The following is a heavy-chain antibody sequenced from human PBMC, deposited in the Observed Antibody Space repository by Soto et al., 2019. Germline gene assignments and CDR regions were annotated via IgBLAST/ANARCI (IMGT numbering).Heavy chain of an antibody. CDR1: GGSLSDSDYY. Sequence: PSETLSLTCTVSGGSLSDSDYYWGWIRQHPGKGLDWIGSIYYSGRTYYNPSLKSRVTISVDTSKRQFSLKLSSVTAADTAVYYCARLWHGERPPDYWGLGTLVTVSS. D-gene: IGHD3-10*01. CDR2: IYYSGRT. CDR3: ARLWHGERPPDY. V-gene: IGHV4-39*01. J-gene: IGHJ4*02.